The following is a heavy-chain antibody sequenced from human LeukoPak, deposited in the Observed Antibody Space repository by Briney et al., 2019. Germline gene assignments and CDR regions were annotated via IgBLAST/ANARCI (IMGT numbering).Heavy chain of an antibody. V-gene: IGHV3-23*01. CDR2: ISGSGGST. CDR1: GFTFSGYA. D-gene: IGHD5-18*01. CDR3: AKDLTIQLWSYYFDY. Sequence: PGGSLRLSCAASGFTFSGYAMSWVRQAPGKGLEWVSAISGSGGSTYYADSVKGRFTISRDNSKNTLYLQMNSLRAEDTAVYYCAKDLTIQLWSYYFDYWGQGTLVTVSS. J-gene: IGHJ4*02.